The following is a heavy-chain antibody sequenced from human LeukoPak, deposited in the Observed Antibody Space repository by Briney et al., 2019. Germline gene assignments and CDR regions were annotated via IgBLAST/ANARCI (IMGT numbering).Heavy chain of an antibody. Sequence: SQTLSLTCTLSGGSISSGDYYWSWIRQPPGKGLEWIGYIYYSGSTYYNPYLKSRVTISVDTSENQFSLKLSSVTAADTAVYYCARTRIVVVPAAKNWFDPWGQGTLVTVSS. CDR1: GGSISSGDYY. CDR3: ARTRIVVVPAAKNWFDP. D-gene: IGHD2-2*01. J-gene: IGHJ5*02. CDR2: IYYSGST. V-gene: IGHV4-30-4*08.